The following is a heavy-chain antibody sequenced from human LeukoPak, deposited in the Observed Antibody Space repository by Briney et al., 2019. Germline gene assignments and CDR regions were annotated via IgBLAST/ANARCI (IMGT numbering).Heavy chain of an antibody. CDR2: ISAYNGNT. J-gene: IGHJ6*02. D-gene: IGHD3-3*01. V-gene: IGHV1-18*01. CDR3: ASLGDFWSGYSPSDYCGMDV. CDR1: GYTFTSYG. Sequence: ASVKVSCKASGYTFTSYGIGWVRQAPGQGLEWMGWISAYNGNTNYAQKLQGRVTMTTDTSTSTAYMELRSLRSDDTAVYYCASLGDFWSGYSPSDYCGMDVWGQGTTVTVSS.